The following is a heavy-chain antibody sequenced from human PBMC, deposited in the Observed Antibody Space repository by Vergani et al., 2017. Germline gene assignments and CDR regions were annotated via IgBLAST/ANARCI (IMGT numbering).Heavy chain of an antibody. J-gene: IGHJ6*02. Sequence: QVQLVQSGAEVKKPGASVKVSCKASGYTFTSYGISWVRQAPGQGLEWMGWISAYNGNTNYAQKLQGRVTMTTDTSRSTAYMELRSLRSDDTAVYYCARNAAYGYSSSWDAGNYYYGMDVWGQGTTVTVSS. CDR3: ARNAAYGYSSSWDAGNYYYGMDV. CDR1: GYTFTSYG. CDR2: ISAYNGNT. D-gene: IGHD6-13*01. V-gene: IGHV1-18*01.